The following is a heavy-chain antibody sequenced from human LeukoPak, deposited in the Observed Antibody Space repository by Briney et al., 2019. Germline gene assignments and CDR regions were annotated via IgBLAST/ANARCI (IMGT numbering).Heavy chain of an antibody. CDR1: GGSISGYY. V-gene: IGHV4-4*07. CDR2: IYTSGST. J-gene: IGHJ4*02. CDR3: AREGAGLLPTFDY. D-gene: IGHD2-15*01. Sequence: SETLSLTCTVSGGSISGYYWSWIRHPAGKGLEWIGRIYTSGSTNYNPSLKSRVTMSVDTSKNQFSLKLSSVTAADTAVYYCAREGAGLLPTFDYWGQGTLVTVSS.